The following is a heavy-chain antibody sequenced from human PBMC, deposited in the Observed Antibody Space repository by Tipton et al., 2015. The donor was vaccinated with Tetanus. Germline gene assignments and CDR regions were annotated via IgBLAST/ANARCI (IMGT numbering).Heavy chain of an antibody. CDR1: GFIFSSYG. J-gene: IGHJ3*01. V-gene: IGHV3-33*01. CDR3: ARGDFWNEKGALDF. D-gene: IGHD1-1*01. CDR2: ISYDGRKK. Sequence: SLRLSCAASGFIFSSYGIHWVRQAPGKGLEWVAIISYDGRKKDCADSVKGRCIISRDNSRNALYLEMNSLRVDDTATYYCARGDFWNEKGALDFWGQGTLVTVSA.